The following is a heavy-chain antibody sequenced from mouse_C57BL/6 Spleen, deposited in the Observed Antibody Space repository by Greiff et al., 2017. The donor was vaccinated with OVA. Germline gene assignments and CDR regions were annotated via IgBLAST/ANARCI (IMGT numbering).Heavy chain of an antibody. V-gene: IGHV1-74*01. CDR2: IHPSDSDT. J-gene: IGHJ3*01. D-gene: IGHD2-4*01. Sequence: QVQLKQPGAELVKPGASVKVSCKASGYTFTSYWMHWVKQRPGQGLEWIGRIHPSDSDTNYNQKFKGKATLTVDKSSSTAYMQLSSLTSEDSAVYDCAGGYDYDGGAWFAYWGQGTLVTVSA. CDR3: AGGYDYDGGAWFAY. CDR1: GYTFTSYW.